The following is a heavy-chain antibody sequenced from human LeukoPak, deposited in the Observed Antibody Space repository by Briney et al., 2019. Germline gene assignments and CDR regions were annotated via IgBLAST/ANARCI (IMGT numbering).Heavy chain of an antibody. J-gene: IGHJ6*03. Sequence: SETLSLTCTVSGFSMSSSGYYWGWIRQPPGKGLEWIGSIYYSGYTYYNPSLKSRVTISIDTSKKQFSPKLSSVTAANTAVYYCARQSGYYGSGSYEYGYYMDVWGKGTTVTISS. D-gene: IGHD3-10*01. V-gene: IGHV4-39*01. CDR3: ARQSGYYGSGSYEYGYYMDV. CDR1: GFSMSSSGYY. CDR2: IYYSGYT.